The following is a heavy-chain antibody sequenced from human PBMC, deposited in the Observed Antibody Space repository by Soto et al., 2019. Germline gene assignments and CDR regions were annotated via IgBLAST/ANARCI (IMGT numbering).Heavy chain of an antibody. CDR3: ARDRAYSSTSFYYYYYGMDV. D-gene: IGHD2-2*01. CDR2: INPNSGGT. J-gene: IGHJ6*02. CDR1: GYTFTGYY. Sequence: QVQLVQSGAEVKKPGASVKVSCKASGYTFTGYYMHWVRQAPGQGLEWMGWINPNSGGTNYAQKFQGRVTMTRDTSISTAYMELSRLRSDDTAVYYCARDRAYSSTSFYYYYYGMDVWGQGTTVTVSS. V-gene: IGHV1-2*02.